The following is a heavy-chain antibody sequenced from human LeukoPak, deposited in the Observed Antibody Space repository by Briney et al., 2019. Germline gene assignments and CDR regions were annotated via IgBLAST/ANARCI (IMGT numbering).Heavy chain of an antibody. Sequence: SETLSLTCTVSGGSISSYYWSWIRQPAGKGLEWIGRIYTGGSTNYNPSLKSRVTMSVDTSKNQFSLKLSSVTAADTAVYYCARNAPYGYYYYMDVWGKGTTVTVSS. J-gene: IGHJ6*03. D-gene: IGHD2-8*01. CDR2: IYTGGST. CDR1: GGSISSYY. CDR3: ARNAPYGYYYYMDV. V-gene: IGHV4-4*07.